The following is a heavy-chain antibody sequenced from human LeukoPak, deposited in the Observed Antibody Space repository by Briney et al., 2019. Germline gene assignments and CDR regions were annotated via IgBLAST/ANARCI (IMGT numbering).Heavy chain of an antibody. CDR3: ARDPESYVWARDYYYHYYMDV. D-gene: IGHD3-16*01. J-gene: IGHJ6*03. CDR2: INPNSGGT. Sequence: ASVKVSCKASGYTFTGYYMHWVRQAPGQGLEWMGWINPNSGGTNYAQKFQGRVTMTRDTSISTAYMELSRLRSDDTAVYSWARDPESYVWARDYYYHYYMDVWGKGTTVTVSS. V-gene: IGHV1-2*02. CDR1: GYTFTGYY.